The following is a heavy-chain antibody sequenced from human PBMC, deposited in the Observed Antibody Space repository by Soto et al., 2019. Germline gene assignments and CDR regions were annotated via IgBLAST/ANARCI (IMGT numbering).Heavy chain of an antibody. CDR3: ARGGYDSSGYYYYFAY. Sequence: QVQLQESGPGLVKPSETLSLTCTVSGGSISSYYWSWIRQPPGKGLEWIGYIYYSGSTNYNPSLTSRVTISVDTSKNQFSRKLSSVTAADTAVYYCARGGYDSSGYYYYFAYWGQGTLVTVSS. J-gene: IGHJ4*02. V-gene: IGHV4-59*01. D-gene: IGHD3-22*01. CDR1: GGSISSYY. CDR2: IYYSGST.